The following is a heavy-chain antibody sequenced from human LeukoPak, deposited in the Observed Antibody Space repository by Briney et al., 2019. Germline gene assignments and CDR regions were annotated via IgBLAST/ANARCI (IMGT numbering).Heavy chain of an antibody. CDR3: AKDLYGDYDFDC. CDR1: GFTFNNYA. J-gene: IGHJ4*02. D-gene: IGHD4-17*01. Sequence: GASLRLSCAASGFTFNNYAMDWVRQAPGKGLEWVSVITSSGSTYYADSVKGRFTISRDDSKNTLYLQMNSLRAEDTAIYYCAKDLYGDYDFDCWGRGTLVTVSS. V-gene: IGHV3-23*01. CDR2: ITSSGST.